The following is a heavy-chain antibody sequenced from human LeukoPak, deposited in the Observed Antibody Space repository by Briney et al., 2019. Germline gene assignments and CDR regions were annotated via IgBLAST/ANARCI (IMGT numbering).Heavy chain of an antibody. CDR1: GYTFTSYD. V-gene: IGHV1-8*01. CDR2: MNPNSGNT. J-gene: IGHJ4*02. D-gene: IGHD6-19*01. Sequence: ASVKVSCKASGYTFTSYDINWVQQATGQGLEWMGWMNPNSGNTGYAQKFQGRVTMTRNTSISTAYMELSSLRSEDTAVYYCARDGYSSGWYYFDYWGQGTLVTVSS. CDR3: ARDGYSSGWYYFDY.